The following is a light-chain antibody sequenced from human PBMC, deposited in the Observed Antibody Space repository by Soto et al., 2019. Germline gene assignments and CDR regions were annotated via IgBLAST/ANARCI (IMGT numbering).Light chain of an antibody. CDR2: AAS. Sequence: IQMTQSPSSLSASVGDRVTITCRASQSISSYLNWYQQKPGKAPKLLIYAASSLQSGVPSRFSGSGSGTDFTLTISSLQPEDFATCYCQQSYSTPRTFGQGTKVDIK. V-gene: IGKV1-39*01. J-gene: IGKJ2*01. CDR1: QSISSY. CDR3: QQSYSTPRT.